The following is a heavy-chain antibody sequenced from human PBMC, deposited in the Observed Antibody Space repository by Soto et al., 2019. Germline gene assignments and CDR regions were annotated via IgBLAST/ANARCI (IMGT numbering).Heavy chain of an antibody. CDR2: IRSKAYGGTT. CDR1: GFTFGDYA. CDR3: TRDQAGSGWYYFDY. V-gene: IGHV3-49*03. D-gene: IGHD6-19*01. J-gene: IGHJ4*01. Sequence: PGGSLRLSCTASGFTFGDYAMSWFRQAPGKGLEWVGFIRSKAYGGTTEYAASVKGRFTISRDDSKSIAYLQMNSLKTEDTAVYYRTRDQAGSGWYYFDYWCHGNLVTVS.